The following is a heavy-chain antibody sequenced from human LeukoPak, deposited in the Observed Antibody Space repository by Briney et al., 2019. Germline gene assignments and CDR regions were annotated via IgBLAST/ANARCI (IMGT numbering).Heavy chain of an antibody. D-gene: IGHD3-16*01. Sequence: ASVKVSCKASGYSFTSFGISWLRQAPGQGPEWMGWISAYYGSTNYAQKFLGRVTMPIDTSTSTAYMELTSLTFDDTAVYYCARVKLGVDGFDIWGQGTMVTVS. CDR2: ISAYYGST. J-gene: IGHJ3*02. V-gene: IGHV1-18*01. CDR3: ARVKLGVDGFDI. CDR1: GYSFTSFG.